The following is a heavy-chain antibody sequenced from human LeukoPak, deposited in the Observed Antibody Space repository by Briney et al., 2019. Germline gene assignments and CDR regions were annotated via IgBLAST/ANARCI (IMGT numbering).Heavy chain of an antibody. D-gene: IGHD3-16*01. Sequence: GRSLRLSCAASGFTFSSYWMNWARQAPGKGLEWVASINHNGNVNYYVDSVKGRFTISRDNAKNSLYLLMSNLRAEDTAVYFCARGGGLDVWGQGATVTVSS. CDR2: INHNGNVN. J-gene: IGHJ6*02. V-gene: IGHV3-7*03. CDR1: GFTFSSYW. CDR3: ARGGGLDV.